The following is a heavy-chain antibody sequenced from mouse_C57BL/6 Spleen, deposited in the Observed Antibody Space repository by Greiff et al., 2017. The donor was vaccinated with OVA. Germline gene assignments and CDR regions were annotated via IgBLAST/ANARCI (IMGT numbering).Heavy chain of an antibody. CDR2: IYPGGGYT. CDR1: GYTFTNYW. Sequence: VQLQQSGAELVRPGTSVKMSCKASGYTFTNYWIGWAKQRPGHGLEWIGDIYPGGGYTNYNEKFKGKATLTADKSSSTAYMQFSSLTSEDSAIYYCARWTTVVATEYYFDYWGQGTTLTVSS. J-gene: IGHJ2*01. D-gene: IGHD1-1*01. CDR3: ARWTTVVATEYYFDY. V-gene: IGHV1-63*01.